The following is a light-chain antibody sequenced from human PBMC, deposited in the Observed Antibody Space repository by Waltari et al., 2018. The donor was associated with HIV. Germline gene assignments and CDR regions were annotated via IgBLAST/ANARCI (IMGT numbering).Light chain of an antibody. J-gene: IGKJ1*01. CDR3: QQYSNFWT. V-gene: IGKV1-5*03. CDR1: QTISSW. CDR2: KAS. Sequence: DLQMTQSPSTLSASVGDRVTLTCRASQTISSWLAWYQQTPGKAPKLLIYKASILESGVPSRFTGSESGTEFTLTINNLQPDDFATYYWQQYSNFWTFGQGTRVEMK.